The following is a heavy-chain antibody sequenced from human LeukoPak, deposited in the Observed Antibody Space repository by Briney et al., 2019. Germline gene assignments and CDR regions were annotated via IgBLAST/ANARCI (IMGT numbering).Heavy chain of an antibody. V-gene: IGHV3-30*03. Sequence: QTGGSLRLSCAASGFTFSDYGMHWVRQAPGKGLEWVAVMSYEGTNKYYADSVKGRFTISRDNSKSTLYLQMKSLRAEDTAVYYCARDASPYGDYVRYYFDYWGQGTLVTVSS. CDR3: ARDASPYGDYVRYYFDY. D-gene: IGHD4-17*01. J-gene: IGHJ4*02. CDR2: MSYEGTNK. CDR1: GFTFSDYG.